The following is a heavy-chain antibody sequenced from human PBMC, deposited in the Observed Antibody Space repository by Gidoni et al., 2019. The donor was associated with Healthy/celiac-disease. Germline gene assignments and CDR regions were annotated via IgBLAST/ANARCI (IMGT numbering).Heavy chain of an antibody. CDR1: GGSFSGYY. V-gene: IGHV4-34*01. D-gene: IGHD3-22*01. J-gene: IGHJ4*02. CDR3: ARGGVVVTLFDY. Sequence: QVQLQQWGAGLLKPSETLSLTCAVYGGSFSGYYWSWIRQPPGKGLEWIGEINHSGSTNYNPSLKSRVTISVDTSKNQFSLKLSSVTAADTAVYYCARGGVVVTLFDYWGQGTLVTVSS. CDR2: INHSGST.